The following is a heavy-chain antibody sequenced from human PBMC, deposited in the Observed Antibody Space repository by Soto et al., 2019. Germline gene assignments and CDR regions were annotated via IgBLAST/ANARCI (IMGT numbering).Heavy chain of an antibody. CDR1: GFTFSSYG. J-gene: IGHJ5*02. D-gene: IGHD2-2*01. Sequence: GGSLRLSCAASGFTFSSYGMHWVRQAPGKGLEWVAVISYDGSNKYYADSVKGRFTISRDNSKNTLYLQMNSLRAEDTAVYYCAKDKGVVPASIWVGKNWFDPWGQGTLVTVSS. V-gene: IGHV3-30*18. CDR3: AKDKGVVPASIWVGKNWFDP. CDR2: ISYDGSNK.